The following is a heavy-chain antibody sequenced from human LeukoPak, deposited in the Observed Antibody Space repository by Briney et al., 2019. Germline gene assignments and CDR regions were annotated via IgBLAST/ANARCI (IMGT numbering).Heavy chain of an antibody. CDR3: ARGRCSSTSCYRVGYYMDV. J-gene: IGHJ6*03. Sequence: KPSETLSLTCAVYGGSFSGYYWSWIRQPPGKGLEWIGEINHSGSTNYNPSLKSRVTISVDTSKNQFSLKLSSVTAVDTAVYYCARGRCSSTSCYRVGYYMDVWGKGTTATVSS. CDR2: INHSGST. D-gene: IGHD2-2*01. CDR1: GGSFSGYY. V-gene: IGHV4-34*01.